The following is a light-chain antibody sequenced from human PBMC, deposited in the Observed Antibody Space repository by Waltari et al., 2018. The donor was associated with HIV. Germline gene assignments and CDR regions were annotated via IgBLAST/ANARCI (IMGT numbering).Light chain of an antibody. V-gene: IGKV1-NL1*01. CDR3: QQYYDSLMYT. CDR2: GAS. J-gene: IGKJ2*01. CDR1: QGISNS. Sequence: DIQMTQSPSSLSASVGDRVTITCRASQGISNSLAWYQQKPGKAPKLLLYGASRLQTGVPSRFRGRGSGTDFALTISRLQAEDFATYYCQQYYDSLMYTFGQGTKLEIK.